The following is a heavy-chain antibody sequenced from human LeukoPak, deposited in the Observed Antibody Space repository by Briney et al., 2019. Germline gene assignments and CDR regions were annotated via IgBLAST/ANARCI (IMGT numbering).Heavy chain of an antibody. CDR2: IYHSGST. Sequence: KTSETLSLSCAVSGYSISSGYYWGWIRQPPGKGLEGIGSIYHSGSTYYKPSLKSRVTISVDTSKNQFSPKLSSVTAADTAVYYCARVRYDFWSGYYFDYWGQGTLVTVPS. J-gene: IGHJ4*02. D-gene: IGHD3-3*01. CDR1: GYSISSGYY. CDR3: ARVRYDFWSGYYFDY. V-gene: IGHV4-38-2*01.